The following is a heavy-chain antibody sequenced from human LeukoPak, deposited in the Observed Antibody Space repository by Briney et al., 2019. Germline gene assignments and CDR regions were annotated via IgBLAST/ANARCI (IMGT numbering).Heavy chain of an antibody. CDR2: ISYDGSNK. Sequence: PGGSLRLSCAASGXTSSSYGMHWVRQAPGKGQEWGAVISYDGSNKYYADPVKGRFTISRDNSKNTLYLQMNSLRAEDTAVYYCAKDMYSSSWYYFDYWGQGTLVTVSS. V-gene: IGHV3-30*18. D-gene: IGHD6-13*01. CDR1: GXTSSSYG. J-gene: IGHJ4*02. CDR3: AKDMYSSSWYYFDY.